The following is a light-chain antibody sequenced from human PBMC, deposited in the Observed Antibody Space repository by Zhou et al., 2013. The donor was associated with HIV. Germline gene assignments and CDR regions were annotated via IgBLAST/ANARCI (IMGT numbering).Light chain of an antibody. J-gene: IGKJ4*01. CDR2: DAA. V-gene: IGKV1-33*01. Sequence: DVQMTQSPPSLSASVGDRVTITCRASQSISSYLNWYQQKPGKAPSLLIYDAANLETGVPSRFSGTGSGAHFSLTIDSLQSEDMGTYFCQQKDNLPLTFGGGTKVEIK. CDR1: QSISSY. CDR3: QQKDNLPLT.